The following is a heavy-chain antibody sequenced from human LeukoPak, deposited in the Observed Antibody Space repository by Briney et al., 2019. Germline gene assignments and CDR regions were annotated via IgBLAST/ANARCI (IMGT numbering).Heavy chain of an antibody. CDR2: ISSSGRTI. CDR3: ARDGGNNYAYDY. J-gene: IGHJ4*02. D-gene: IGHD5-18*01. V-gene: IGHV3-11*04. CDR1: GFTVSNYY. Sequence: GGSLRLSCAASGFTVSNYYMSWVRRAPGKGLEWVSYISSSGRTIYYTDSVKGRFTISRDNANNSLYLQMNSLRAEDTAVYYCARDGGNNYAYDYWGQGTLVTVSS.